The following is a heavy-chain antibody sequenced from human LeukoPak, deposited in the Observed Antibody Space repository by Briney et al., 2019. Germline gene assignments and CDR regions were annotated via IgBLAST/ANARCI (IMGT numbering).Heavy chain of an antibody. D-gene: IGHD3-10*01. J-gene: IGHJ4*02. V-gene: IGHV1-69*05. CDR2: IIPIFGTA. CDR3: ARSVRGVMREDD. CDR1: GGTFSSYA. Sequence: SVKVSCKASGGTFSSYAISWVRQAPGQGLEWMGGIIPIFGTANYAQKFQGRVTITTDESTSTAYMELSSLRSEDTAVYYCARSVRGVMREDDWGQGTLVTVSS.